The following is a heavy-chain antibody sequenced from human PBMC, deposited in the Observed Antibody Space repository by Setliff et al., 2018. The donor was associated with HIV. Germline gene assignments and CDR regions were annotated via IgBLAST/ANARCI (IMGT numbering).Heavy chain of an antibody. D-gene: IGHD4-4*01. V-gene: IGHV4-31*03. CDR3: ARDLTSNSNCFEP. CDR2: VYYTGKT. J-gene: IGHJ5*02. CDR1: GGSLISGGYH. Sequence: SETLSLTCSVSGGSLISGGYHWSWIRQHPGKGLEWIGYVYYTGKTYYNPSLESRISMSVDTSKNQFSLKLTSVTAADTAIYYCARDLTSNSNCFEPWGQGTQVTVSS.